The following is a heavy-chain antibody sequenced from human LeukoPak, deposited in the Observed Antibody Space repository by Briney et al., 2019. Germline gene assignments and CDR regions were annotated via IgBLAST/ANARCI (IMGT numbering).Heavy chain of an antibody. D-gene: IGHD6-13*01. Sequence: SETLSLTCAVSGGSISSSNWWSWVRQPPGKGLEWIGEINHSGSTNYNPSLKSRVTMSVDTSQKQFSLRLTSLRAADTAVYYCARGRYLTTLGGAAAGFLDYWGQGTVVTVSS. V-gene: IGHV4-4*02. CDR2: INHSGST. CDR3: ARGRYLTTLGGAAAGFLDY. CDR1: GGSISSSNW. J-gene: IGHJ4*02.